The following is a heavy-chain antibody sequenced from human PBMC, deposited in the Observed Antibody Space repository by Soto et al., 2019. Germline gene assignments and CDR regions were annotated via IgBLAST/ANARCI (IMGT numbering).Heavy chain of an antibody. V-gene: IGHV3-23*01. CDR3: AKEIGYCGSASCFPKPAS. CDR1: GFTFSSFA. Sequence: GGSLRLSCAASGFTFSSFAMSWVRQAPGRGLEWVSAISGRGGSTYYGESVKGRFTVSRDNSKNTLSLQMNGLRAEDTAIYYCAKEIGYCGSASCFPKPASWGQGTLVTVSS. J-gene: IGHJ5*02. D-gene: IGHD2-2*01. CDR2: ISGRGGST.